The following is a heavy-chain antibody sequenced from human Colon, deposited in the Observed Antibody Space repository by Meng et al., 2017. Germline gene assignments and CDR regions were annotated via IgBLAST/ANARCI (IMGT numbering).Heavy chain of an antibody. J-gene: IGHJ4*02. CDR1: GDSVSSNRAL. Sequence: QLQLQQSGPGLVQPSPTLSLTCAISGDSVSSNRALWHWVRQSPSRGLEWLGQTYYRSEWQNHYGVSVKSRITINADTSRNHFSLHLNSVTPEDTAVYYCTTWYGEYWGQGTLVTVSS. CDR3: TTWYGEY. CDR2: TYYRSEWQN. V-gene: IGHV6-1*01. D-gene: IGHD3-10*01.